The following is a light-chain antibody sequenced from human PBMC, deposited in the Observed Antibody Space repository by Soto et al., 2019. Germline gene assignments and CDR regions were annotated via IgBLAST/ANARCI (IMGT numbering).Light chain of an antibody. V-gene: IGKV1-39*01. Sequence: DIQMTQSPSTLSASVGDRVTITCRASQSISSWLAWYQQKPGKAPNLLIYAAFTLESGVPSRFSGSGSGTDFTLTISSLQLEDFATYYCQQNYSTPLAFGGGTKVDIK. CDR2: AAF. CDR3: QQNYSTPLA. CDR1: QSISSW. J-gene: IGKJ4*01.